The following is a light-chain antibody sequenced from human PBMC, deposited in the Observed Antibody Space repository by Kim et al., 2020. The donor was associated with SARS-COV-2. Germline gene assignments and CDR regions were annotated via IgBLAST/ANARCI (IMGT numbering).Light chain of an antibody. V-gene: IGLV3-21*04. CDR1: NIGSKS. J-gene: IGLJ2*01. Sequence: SYELTQSPSVSVAPGKTARITCGGNNIGSKSVHWYQQKPGQAPVLVIYYDSDRPSGIPERFSGSNSGNTATLTISRVEAGDEADYYCQVWDSSSDHPGVVFGGGTKLTV. CDR3: QVWDSSSDHPGVV. CDR2: YDS.